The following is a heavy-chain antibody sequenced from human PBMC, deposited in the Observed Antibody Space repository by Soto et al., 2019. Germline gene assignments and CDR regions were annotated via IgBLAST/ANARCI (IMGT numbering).Heavy chain of an antibody. CDR2: IWYDGSNK. J-gene: IGHJ2*01. Sequence: QVQLVESGGGVVQPGRSLRLSCAASGFTFSSYGMHWVRQAPGKGLEWVAVIWYDGSNKYYADSVKGRFTISRDNSKNTLYLQMNSLRAEDTAVYYCAREGGISYGGNWHWYFDLWGRGTLVTVSS. D-gene: IGHD2-15*01. CDR1: GFTFSSYG. V-gene: IGHV3-33*01. CDR3: AREGGISYGGNWHWYFDL.